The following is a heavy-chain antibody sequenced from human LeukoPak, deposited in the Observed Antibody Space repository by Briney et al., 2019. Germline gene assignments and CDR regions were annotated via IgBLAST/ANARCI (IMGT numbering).Heavy chain of an antibody. CDR1: RLTFSDYY. J-gene: IGHJ4*02. Sequence: GGSLRLSCAASRLTFSDYYMTWIRQAPGKGLEWASSISGSGTTTYSADSVRGRFTVSRDNAKNSVFLYMNSLRAEDTAVYYCAIQSTMIVVVPYFDYWGQGTLVTVSS. V-gene: IGHV3-11*04. CDR3: AIQSTMIVVVPYFDY. CDR2: ISGSGTTT. D-gene: IGHD3-22*01.